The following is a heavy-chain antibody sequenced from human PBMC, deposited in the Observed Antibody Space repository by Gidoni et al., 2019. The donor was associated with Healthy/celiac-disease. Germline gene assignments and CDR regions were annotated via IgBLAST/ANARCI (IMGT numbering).Heavy chain of an antibody. D-gene: IGHD5-18*01. Sequence: EVQLLESGGGLVQPGGSLGLSCAASGFTFSSYAMSWVRQAPGKGLAWVSAISGSGGSTFYADSVKGRFTISRDNSKNTLYLQMNSLRAEDTAVYYCAKPFYVDTAMESFEYWGQGTLVTVSS. V-gene: IGHV3-23*01. CDR2: ISGSGGST. CDR1: GFTFSSYA. J-gene: IGHJ4*02. CDR3: AKPFYVDTAMESFEY.